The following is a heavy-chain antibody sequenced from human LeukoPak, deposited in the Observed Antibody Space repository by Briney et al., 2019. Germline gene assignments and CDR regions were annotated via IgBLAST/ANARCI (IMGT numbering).Heavy chain of an antibody. D-gene: IGHD5-24*01. CDR1: SGSFSGYY. V-gene: IGHV4-34*01. Sequence: SETLSLTCAVYSGSFSGYYWSWIRQPPGKGLEWIGEINHSGSTNYNPSLKSRVTISVDTSKNQFSLKLSSVTAADTAVYYCARGQERRYYYYYYLGVWGKGTTVTVSS. CDR2: INHSGST. J-gene: IGHJ6*03. CDR3: ARGQERRYYYYYYLGV.